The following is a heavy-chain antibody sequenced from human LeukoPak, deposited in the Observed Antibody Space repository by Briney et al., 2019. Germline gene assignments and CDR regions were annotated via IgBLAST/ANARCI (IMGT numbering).Heavy chain of an antibody. CDR3: ARGGSGSHIVVVPAAKDFDY. CDR1: GGSFSGYY. CDR2: INHSGST. D-gene: IGHD2-2*01. V-gene: IGHV4-34*01. Sequence: KPSETLSLTCAVYGGSFSGYYWSWLRQPPGKGLEGIGEINHSGSTNYNPSLKSRVTISVDTSKNQFSLKLSSVTAADTAVYYCARGGSGSHIVVVPAAKDFDYWGQGTLVTVSS. J-gene: IGHJ4*02.